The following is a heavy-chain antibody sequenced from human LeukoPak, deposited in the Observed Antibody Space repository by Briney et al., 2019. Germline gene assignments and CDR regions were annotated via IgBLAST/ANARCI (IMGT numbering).Heavy chain of an antibody. CDR1: GFTFGDYA. Sequence: GGSLRLSCTASGFTFGDYAMSWCRQAPGKGLEWVGFIRSKAYGWTTEYAASVKGRFTISRDDSKSIAYLQMNSLKTEDTAVYYCTRSALYSGSPWPYGMDVWGQGTTVTVSS. V-gene: IGHV3-49*03. J-gene: IGHJ6*02. D-gene: IGHD1-26*01. CDR3: TRSALYSGSPWPYGMDV. CDR2: IRSKAYGWTT.